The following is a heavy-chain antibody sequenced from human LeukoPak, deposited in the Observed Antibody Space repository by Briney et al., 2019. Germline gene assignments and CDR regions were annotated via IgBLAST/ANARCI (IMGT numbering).Heavy chain of an antibody. CDR1: GGSISSGDYY. D-gene: IGHD3-22*01. J-gene: IGHJ3*02. V-gene: IGHV4-30-4*01. CDR2: IYYSAGT. Sequence: SETLSLTCTVSGGSISSGDYYWTWIRQPPGKGLEWIGYIYYSAGTYYNPSLKSRITISVDTSKNQFSLNLSSVTAADTAVYYCARDLGPLYHYDSSGYGAFDIWGQGTMVTVSS. CDR3: ARDLGPLYHYDSSGYGAFDI.